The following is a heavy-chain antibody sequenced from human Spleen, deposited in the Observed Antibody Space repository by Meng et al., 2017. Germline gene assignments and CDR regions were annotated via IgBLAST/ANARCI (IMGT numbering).Heavy chain of an antibody. Sequence: QVQLVQSGAEVKKPGASVKVSCKAAGYTFTNNYISWVRQAPGQGLEWMGWISAYNGNTKYAQKLQGRVTMTTDTSTSTAYMELRSLRSDDTAVYYCARELGDCSSSSCYSDYWGQGTLVTVSS. CDR1: GYTFTNNY. J-gene: IGHJ4*02. D-gene: IGHD2-2*01. CDR3: ARELGDCSSSSCYSDY. V-gene: IGHV1-18*01. CDR2: ISAYNGNT.